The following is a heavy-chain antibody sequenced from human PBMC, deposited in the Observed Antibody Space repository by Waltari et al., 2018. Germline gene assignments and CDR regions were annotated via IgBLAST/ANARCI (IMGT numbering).Heavy chain of an antibody. Sequence: EVQLVESGGGLVQPGGSLRLSCAASGFTFSSYSMNWVRQAPGKGLEWVSYISSSSSTIYYADSVKGRFTISRDNAKNSLYLQMNSLRAEDTAVYYCARLVVVVAATLSDYWGQGTLVTVSS. J-gene: IGHJ4*02. CDR1: GFTFSSYS. CDR3: ARLVVVVAATLSDY. V-gene: IGHV3-48*04. D-gene: IGHD2-15*01. CDR2: ISSSSSTI.